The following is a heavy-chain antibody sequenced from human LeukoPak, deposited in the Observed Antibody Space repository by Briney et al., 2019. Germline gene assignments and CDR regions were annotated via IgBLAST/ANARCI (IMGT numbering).Heavy chain of an antibody. CDR2: ISSSGSTI. Sequence: QPGGSLRLSCAASGFTFSSYEMNWVRQAPGKGLEWVSYISSSGSTIYYADSVKGRFTISRDNAKNSLYLQMNSLRAEDTAVYYCARAPDSSGWYLRPPYYYYGMDVWGKGTTVTVSS. D-gene: IGHD6-19*01. CDR1: GFTFSSYE. CDR3: ARAPDSSGWYLRPPYYYYGMDV. J-gene: IGHJ6*04. V-gene: IGHV3-48*03.